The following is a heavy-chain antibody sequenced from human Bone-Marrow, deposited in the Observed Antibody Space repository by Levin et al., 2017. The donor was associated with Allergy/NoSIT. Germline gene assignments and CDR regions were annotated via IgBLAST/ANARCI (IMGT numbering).Heavy chain of an antibody. D-gene: IGHD2-8*01. CDR2: IKQDGSEK. V-gene: IGHV3-7*01. CDR3: ARGPLLPYCTNGVCYTHCEDY. Sequence: PGGSLRLSCAASGFTFSSYWMSWVRQAPGKGLEWVANIKQDGSEKYYVDSVKGRFTISRDNAKNSLYLQMNSLRAEDTAVYYCARGPLLPYCTNGVCYTHCEDYWGQGTLVTVSS. J-gene: IGHJ4*02. CDR1: GFTFSSYW.